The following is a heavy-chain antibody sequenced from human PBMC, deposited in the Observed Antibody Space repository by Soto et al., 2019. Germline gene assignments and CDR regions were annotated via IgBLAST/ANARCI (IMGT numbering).Heavy chain of an antibody. V-gene: IGHV4-34*01. CDR3: ARDLGYYDSSGYSL. CDR1: GGSFSGYY. CDR2: INHSGST. Sequence: SETLSLTCSVYGGSFSGYYWSWIRTPPGKGLEWIGEINHSGSTNYNPSLKSRVTISVDTSKNQFSLKLSSVTAADTAVYYCARDLGYYDSSGYSLWGQGTLVTVSS. D-gene: IGHD3-22*01. J-gene: IGHJ4*02.